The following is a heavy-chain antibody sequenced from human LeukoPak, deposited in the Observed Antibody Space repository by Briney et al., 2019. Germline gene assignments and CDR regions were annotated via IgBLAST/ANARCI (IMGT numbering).Heavy chain of an antibody. J-gene: IGHJ4*02. CDR2: ISCSGST. CDR3: ARVSGTIFDY. D-gene: IGHD1-14*01. CDR1: VHPHNRYY. Sequence: PSVPLTLPCTVSVHPHNRYYGSWMRQPPGKGLEWIDYISCSGSTSYNPSLKSRVNISVDTSKNQFSLKLNSVTAADTDVYYCARVSGTIFDYWGQGTLVTVSS. V-gene: IGHV4-59*01.